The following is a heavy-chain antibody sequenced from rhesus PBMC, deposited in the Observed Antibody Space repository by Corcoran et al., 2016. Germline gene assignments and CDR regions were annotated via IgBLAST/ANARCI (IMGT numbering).Heavy chain of an antibody. V-gene: IGHV3-54*02. CDR3: TRFDY. CDR1: GFTFTSYG. Sequence: EVQLVESGGGLVQPGGSLRLSCAASGFTFTSYGLQWVRQVPGKGLDWVAVISADGSKKSFADSVKDRFTISRDNSKNVLYLQMNNLTLDDTALYFCTRFDYWGRGVLVTVSS. J-gene: IGHJ4*01. CDR2: ISADGSKK.